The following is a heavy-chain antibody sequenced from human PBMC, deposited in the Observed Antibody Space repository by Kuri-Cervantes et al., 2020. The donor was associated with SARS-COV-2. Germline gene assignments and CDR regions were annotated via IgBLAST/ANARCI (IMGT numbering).Heavy chain of an antibody. Sequence: LSLTCGVSGGSISSVGYSWNWIRQPPGKGLEWIGYIYHSGATLYNPSVKSRVTMSIDKSKNQFSLKLRSVTAADTAVYYCARDRYFDYLRVNFFDYWGQGSLVTVSS. CDR3: ARDRYFDYLRVNFFDY. CDR1: GGSISSVGYS. V-gene: IGHV4-30-2*01. J-gene: IGHJ4*02. D-gene: IGHD3-9*01. CDR2: IYHSGAT.